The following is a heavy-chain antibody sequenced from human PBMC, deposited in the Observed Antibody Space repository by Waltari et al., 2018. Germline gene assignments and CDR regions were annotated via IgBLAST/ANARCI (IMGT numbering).Heavy chain of an antibody. CDR1: AHTFTDYY. Sequence: VQLIQSGAEVKKPGATVKISCKASAHTFTDYYIHWVRQAPGQGLEWMGWISAYNGNTNYAQKLQGRVTMTTDTSTSTAYMELRSLRSEDTAVYYCSTRSFGVVNAFDIWGQGTMVIVSS. CDR2: ISAYNGNT. J-gene: IGHJ3*02. D-gene: IGHD3-3*01. CDR3: STRSFGVVNAFDI. V-gene: IGHV1-18*04.